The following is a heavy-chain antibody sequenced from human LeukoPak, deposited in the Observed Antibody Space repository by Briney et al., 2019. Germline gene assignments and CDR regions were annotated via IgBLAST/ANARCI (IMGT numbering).Heavy chain of an antibody. D-gene: IGHD1-26*01. J-gene: IGHJ6*03. CDR1: GFTFSSFA. CDR2: IFNGGGEI. CDR3: AKGYGWEASYYYYYMDV. V-gene: IGHV3-NL1*01. Sequence: GGSLRLSCAASGFTFSSFAMVWVRQPPGKGLEWVSSIFNGGGEIHYADSVRGRFTISRDNSKNTLNSLRAEDTAVYYCAKGYGWEASYYYYYMDVWGKGTTVTISS.